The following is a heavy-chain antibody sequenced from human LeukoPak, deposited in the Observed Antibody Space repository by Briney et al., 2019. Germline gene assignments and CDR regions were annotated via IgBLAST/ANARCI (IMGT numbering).Heavy chain of an antibody. CDR1: GITFRTYW. V-gene: IGHV3-7*01. Sequence: GGSLRLSCAASGITFRTYWMSWVRQAPGKGLEWVANIKQDGSEKYYVDSVKGRFTISRDNAKNSLYLQMNSLRVEDTAVYYCARDAYYHDSGGYCIFDYWGQGTLVTVSS. J-gene: IGHJ4*02. CDR3: ARDAYYHDSGGYCIFDY. D-gene: IGHD3-22*01. CDR2: IKQDGSEK.